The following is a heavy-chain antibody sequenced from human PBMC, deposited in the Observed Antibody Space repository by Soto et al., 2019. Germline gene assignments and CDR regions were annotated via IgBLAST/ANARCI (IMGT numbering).Heavy chain of an antibody. CDR3: ARVHCSAGTCLDGLDF. CDR1: GGSVSSNGAC. Sequence: SQTLSLTCVISGGSVSSNGACWNWIRQSPSRGLQWLGRIYYRSKWFHDYAASVESRMAINPDTSRNQFSLQLNYVTPEDTAVYYCARVHCSAGTCLDGLDFWGQGTTVTVS. CDR2: IYYRSKWFH. V-gene: IGHV6-1*01. D-gene: IGHD2-15*01. J-gene: IGHJ6*02.